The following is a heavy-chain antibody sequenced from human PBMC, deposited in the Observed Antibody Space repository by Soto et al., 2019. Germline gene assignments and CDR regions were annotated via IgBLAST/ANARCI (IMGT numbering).Heavy chain of an antibody. Sequence: GGSLRLSCAASGFTFSSYAMSWVRQAPGKGLEWVSAISGSGGSTFYADSVKGRFTISRDNSKNTLYLQMNSLRAEDTAVYYCAKDGGSYDAEYFQHWGQGTLVTVSS. CDR3: AKDGGSYDAEYFQH. J-gene: IGHJ1*01. D-gene: IGHD2-15*01. V-gene: IGHV3-23*01. CDR2: ISGSGGST. CDR1: GFTFSSYA.